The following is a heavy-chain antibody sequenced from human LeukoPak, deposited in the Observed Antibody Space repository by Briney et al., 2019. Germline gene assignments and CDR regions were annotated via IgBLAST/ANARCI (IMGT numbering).Heavy chain of an antibody. D-gene: IGHD6-13*01. V-gene: IGHV3-23*01. CDR3: AKGGSSWSRFDL. J-gene: IGHJ4*02. Sequence: PGGSLRLSCAASGFTFSSYAMSWVRQAPGKGLEWVSAISGSGGSTYYADSVKGRFTISRDNSKNTLSLQMNSLRAEDTAVYYCAKGGSSWSRFDLWGQGTLVTVSS. CDR1: GFTFSSYA. CDR2: ISGSGGST.